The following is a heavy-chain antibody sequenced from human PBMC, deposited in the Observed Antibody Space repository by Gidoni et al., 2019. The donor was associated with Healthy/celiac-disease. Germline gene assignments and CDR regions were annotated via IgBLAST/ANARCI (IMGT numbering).Heavy chain of an antibody. J-gene: IGHJ4*02. CDR2: IIPILGIA. Sequence: QVQLVQSGAAVKKPGSSVKVSCTASGGTFSSYTISWVRQAPGQGLEWMGRIIPILGIANYAQKFQGRVTITADKSTSTAYRELRSLRSEDTAVYYCAILVAGGASDWGQGTLVTVSS. D-gene: IGHD2-8*02. V-gene: IGHV1-69*02. CDR3: AILVAGGASD. CDR1: GGTFSSYT.